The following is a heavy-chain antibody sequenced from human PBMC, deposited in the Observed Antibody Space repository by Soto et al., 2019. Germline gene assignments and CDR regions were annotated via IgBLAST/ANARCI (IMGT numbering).Heavy chain of an antibody. V-gene: IGHV3-74*01. CDR3: VRVKETSGWGAFDY. Sequence: EVQLVESGGGLVQPGGSLRLSCTAYGFTFSGFWMHSVRQAPGKGLVWVSRINGDGSVTNYADSVKGRFTSSRDNAKNTLYLQMNSLRVEDTAVYYCVRVKETSGWGAFDYWGQGTLVTVTS. CDR1: GFTFSGFW. CDR2: INGDGSVT. D-gene: IGHD6-19*01. J-gene: IGHJ4*02.